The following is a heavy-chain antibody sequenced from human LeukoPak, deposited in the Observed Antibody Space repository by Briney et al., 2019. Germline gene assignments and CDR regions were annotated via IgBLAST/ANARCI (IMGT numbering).Heavy chain of an antibody. J-gene: IGHJ4*02. Sequence: ASVKVSCKASGYTFTGYYMHWVRQAPGQGLEWMGIINPSGGSTSYAQKFQGRVTLTRNTSISTAYMELSSLRSEDTAVYYCARGNYDFLTGSPNLDYWGQGTLVTVSS. CDR2: INPSGGST. CDR3: ARGNYDFLTGSPNLDY. D-gene: IGHD3-9*01. CDR1: GYTFTGYY. V-gene: IGHV1-46*01.